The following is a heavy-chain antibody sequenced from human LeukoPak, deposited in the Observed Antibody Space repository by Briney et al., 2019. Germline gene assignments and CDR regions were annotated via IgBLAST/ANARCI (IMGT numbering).Heavy chain of an antibody. CDR1: GFTFGSYA. CDR3: AKAKYSSSWSNDY. J-gene: IGHJ4*02. D-gene: IGHD6-13*01. CDR2: ISGSGGST. V-gene: IGHV3-23*01. Sequence: AGGSLRLSCAASGFTFGSYAMSWVRQAPGKGLEWVSAISGSGGSTYYADSVKGRFTISRDNSKNTLYLQMNSLRAEDTAVYYCAKAKYSSSWSNDYWGQGTLVTVSS.